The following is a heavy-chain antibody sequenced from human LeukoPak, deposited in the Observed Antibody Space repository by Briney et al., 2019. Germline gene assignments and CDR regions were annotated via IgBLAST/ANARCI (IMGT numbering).Heavy chain of an antibody. CDR1: GGSISSTTSF. D-gene: IGHD2-2*03. Sequence: SETLSLTCAVSGGSISSTTSFWGWIRQPPGKGLEWIGRIYYSGSTFYNPSLKSRVTMSVDTSKNQFSLRLRSVTAADTAVYYCARHGSTDYFDYWGQGTLVTDSS. J-gene: IGHJ4*02. V-gene: IGHV4-39*01. CDR3: ARHGSTDYFDY. CDR2: IYYSGST.